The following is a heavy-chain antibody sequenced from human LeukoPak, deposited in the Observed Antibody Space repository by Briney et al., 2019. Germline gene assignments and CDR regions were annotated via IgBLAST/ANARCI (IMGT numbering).Heavy chain of an antibody. CDR2: INHSGST. CDR1: GGSFSGYY. Sequence: KSSETLSLTCAVYGGSFSGYYWSWIRQPPGKGLEWIGEINHSGSTNYNPSLKSRVTISVDTSKNQFSLKLSSVTAADTAVYYCARGHWVRYSYYYMDVWGKGTTVTISS. V-gene: IGHV4-34*01. CDR3: ARGHWVRYSYYYMDV. D-gene: IGHD3-9*01. J-gene: IGHJ6*03.